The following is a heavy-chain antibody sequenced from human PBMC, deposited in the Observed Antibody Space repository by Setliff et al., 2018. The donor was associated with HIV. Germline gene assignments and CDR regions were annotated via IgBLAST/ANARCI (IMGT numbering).Heavy chain of an antibody. Sequence: SETLSLTCTVSGGSISSYYWSWIRQPPGKGLERIGYIYYSGSTYFNTSLKSRVTISVDTSKSQFSLKLTSVIAADTAAYYCARVGGDGSDDYGVGTFDIWGQGTRVTVS. CDR2: IYYSGST. J-gene: IGHJ3*02. CDR3: ARVGGDGSDDYGVGTFDI. V-gene: IGHV4-59*12. D-gene: IGHD3-22*01. CDR1: GGSISSYY.